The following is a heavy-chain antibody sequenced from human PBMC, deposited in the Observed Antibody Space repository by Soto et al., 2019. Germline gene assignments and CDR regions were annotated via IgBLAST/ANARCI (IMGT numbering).Heavy chain of an antibody. CDR1: GYTLTELS. CDR2: FDPEDGET. Sequence: ASVQVSCKVSGYTLTELSMHWVRQPPGKGREWMGGFDPEDGETIYAQKFQGRVTMTEDTSTDTAYMELSSLRSEDTAVYYCGTFDGSSSNTDYWGQGTLVTVSS. CDR3: GTFDGSSSNTDY. D-gene: IGHD6-6*01. V-gene: IGHV1-24*01. J-gene: IGHJ4*02.